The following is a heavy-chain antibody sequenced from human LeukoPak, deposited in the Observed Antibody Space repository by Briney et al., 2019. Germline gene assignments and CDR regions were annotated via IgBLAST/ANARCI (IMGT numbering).Heavy chain of an antibody. CDR3: ARHGLDDTITYYNMAV. CDR2: ISAYNGDT. D-gene: IGHD1-14*01. V-gene: IGHV1-18*01. J-gene: IGHJ6*02. CDR1: GYTFTNYG. Sequence: ASVKVSCKASGYTFTNYGISWVRQAPGQGLEWMGWISAYNGDTNFAQRFQGRVTLTTDTSTSTAYMELRSLRSDCTAVYYCARHGLDDTITYYNMAVWGQGTTVTVSS.